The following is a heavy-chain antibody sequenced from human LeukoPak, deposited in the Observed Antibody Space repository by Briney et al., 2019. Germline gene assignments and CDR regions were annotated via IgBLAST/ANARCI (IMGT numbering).Heavy chain of an antibody. CDR2: IYYSGST. J-gene: IGHJ6*02. CDR1: GGSFSGYY. D-gene: IGHD3-3*01. V-gene: IGHV4-59*01. Sequence: SETLSLTCAVYGGSFSGYYWSWIRQPPGKGLEWIGYIYYSGSTNYNPSLKSRVTISVDTSKNQFSLKLSSVTAADTAVYYCARVGRRRFLEWLGPRDYYYYGMDVWGQGTTVTVSS. CDR3: ARVGRRRFLEWLGPRDYYYYGMDV.